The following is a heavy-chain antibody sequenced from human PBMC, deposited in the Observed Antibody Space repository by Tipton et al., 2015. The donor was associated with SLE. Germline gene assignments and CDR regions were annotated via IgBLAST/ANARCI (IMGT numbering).Heavy chain of an antibody. V-gene: IGHV3-30-3*01. Sequence: SLRLSCAASGFTINYYAMHWVRQAPGKGLEWVAFSSYDGSRKFYPDSVKGRFTVSRDKSKNTLFLQMDSLRVEDTAVYFCARTFLELTPAHHVFAYWGQGTLVTVAS. CDR1: GFTINYYA. J-gene: IGHJ4*02. CDR3: ARTFLELTPAHHVFAY. CDR2: SSYDGSRK. D-gene: IGHD2-15*01.